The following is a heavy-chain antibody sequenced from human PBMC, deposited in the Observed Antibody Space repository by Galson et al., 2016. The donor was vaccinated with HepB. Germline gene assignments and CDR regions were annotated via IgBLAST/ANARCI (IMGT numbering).Heavy chain of an antibody. CDR3: ARRTVVPTAGNWFDP. CDR2: INHSGTI. D-gene: IGHD2-2*01. J-gene: IGHJ5*02. CDR1: GGSFSDYY. V-gene: IGHV4-34*01. Sequence: QVQLQESGPGLAKPSETLSLTCAVYGGSFSDYYWSWIRQPPGKGLEWIGEINHSGTINYNPSLKSRVTISVDTSKNQFSLNLGSVTAADTAVYYCARRTVVPTAGNWFDPWGQGTLVTVSS.